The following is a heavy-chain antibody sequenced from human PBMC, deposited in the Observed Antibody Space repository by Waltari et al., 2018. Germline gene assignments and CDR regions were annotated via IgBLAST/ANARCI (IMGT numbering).Heavy chain of an antibody. J-gene: IGHJ5*02. CDR3: AREVDYWFDP. CDR1: GGSFSGYY. CDR2: INHRGST. Sequence: QVQLQQWGAGLLKPSETLSLTCAVYGGSFSGYYWSWIRQPPGKGLEWIGEINHRGSTNYNPSLKSRVTISVDTSKNQFSLKLSSVTAADTAVYYCAREVDYWFDPWGQGTLVTVSS. V-gene: IGHV4-34*01. D-gene: IGHD2-2*01.